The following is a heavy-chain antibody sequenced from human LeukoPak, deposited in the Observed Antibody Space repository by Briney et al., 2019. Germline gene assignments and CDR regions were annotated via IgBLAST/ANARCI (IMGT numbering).Heavy chain of an antibody. D-gene: IGHD3-9*01. CDR3: ARGHYDILTGNYKWTPDY. J-gene: IGHJ4*02. Sequence: GGSLRLSCAASGFTFSSYKMNWVRQAPGRGLEWVSSIHSGGSDVYYADSVKGRFTVSRDNAKNSLFLQMNSLRAEDTALYYCARGHYDILTGNYKWTPDYWGQGTLVIVSS. CDR1: GFTFSSYK. CDR2: IHSGGSDV. V-gene: IGHV3-21*06.